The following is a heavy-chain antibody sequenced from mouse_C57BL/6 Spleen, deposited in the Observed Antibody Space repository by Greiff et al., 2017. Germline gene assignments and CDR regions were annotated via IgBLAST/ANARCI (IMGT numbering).Heavy chain of an antibody. V-gene: IGHV14-4*01. Sequence: EVQLQQSGAELVRPGASVKLSCTASGFNIKDDYMHWVKQRPEQGLEWIGWIDPENGDTEYASKFQGKATITADTSSNTAYLQLSSLTSEDTAVYYCTTAGTGFDYWGQSTTLTVSS. CDR1: GFNIKDDY. J-gene: IGHJ2*01. CDR2: IDPENGDT. CDR3: TTAGTGFDY. D-gene: IGHD4-1*01.